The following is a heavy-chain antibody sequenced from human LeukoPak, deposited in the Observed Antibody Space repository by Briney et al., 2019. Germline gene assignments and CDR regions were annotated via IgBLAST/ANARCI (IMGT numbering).Heavy chain of an antibody. V-gene: IGHV4-4*02. D-gene: IGHD5-12*01. CDR1: GGSISNNNW. CDR3: AQFVDAYDSPDY. CDR2: IHHSGST. J-gene: IGHJ4*02. Sequence: SGTLSLTCVVSGGSISNNNWWTWVRQPPGKGLEWIGEIHHSGSTNHSPSLKSRVTISIDKSKSQFSLNLRSVTAADTAVYYCAQFVDAYDSPDYWGQGTLVTVSP.